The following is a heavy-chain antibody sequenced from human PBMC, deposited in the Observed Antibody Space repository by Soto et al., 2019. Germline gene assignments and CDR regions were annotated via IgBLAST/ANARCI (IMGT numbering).Heavy chain of an antibody. CDR1: SGSFRTYY. CDR2: TYYSGST. V-gene: IGHV4-59*01. CDR3: ARGSYFYYFDS. D-gene: IGHD3-10*01. Sequence: QVQLQESGPGLVKPSETLSLTCTVSSGSFRTYYWSWIRQSPGKGLEWIGYTYYSGSTDYNPSLKSRVTISVDTSKNQFSLKLSSVTAADTAMYYCARGSYFYYFDSWGQGTLVAVSS. J-gene: IGHJ4*02.